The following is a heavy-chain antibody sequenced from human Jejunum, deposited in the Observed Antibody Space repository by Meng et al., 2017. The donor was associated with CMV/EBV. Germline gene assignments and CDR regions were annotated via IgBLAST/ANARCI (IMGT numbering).Heavy chain of an antibody. Sequence: AASGFAVSTYAMAWVRQAPGKGLEWVSSISAGSDYIYYADSVKGRFTVSRDNAKNSLYLQMNSLRAEDTALYYCTRDLVAATAPNNWGQGTLVTVSS. J-gene: IGHJ4*02. CDR3: TRDLVAATAPNN. D-gene: IGHD6-25*01. CDR2: ISAGSDYI. V-gene: IGHV3-21*01. CDR1: GFAVSTYA.